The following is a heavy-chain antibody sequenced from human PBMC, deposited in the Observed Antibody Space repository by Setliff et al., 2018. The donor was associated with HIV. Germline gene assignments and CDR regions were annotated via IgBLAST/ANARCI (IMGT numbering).Heavy chain of an antibody. CDR3: ARVEPGGSQAFDI. J-gene: IGHJ3*02. V-gene: IGHV3-48*01. CDR2: ISGGGSTI. CDR1: GFTFSSYS. D-gene: IGHD3-10*01. Sequence: GESLKISCAASGFTFSSYSMNWVRQAPGKGLEWVSFISGGGSTIYYADSVKGRFTISRDNAKNSLFLQMNSLRAEDAAVYYCARVEPGGSQAFDIWGQGTMVTVSS.